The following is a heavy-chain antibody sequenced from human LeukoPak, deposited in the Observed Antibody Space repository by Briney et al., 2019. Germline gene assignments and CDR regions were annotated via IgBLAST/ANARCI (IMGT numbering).Heavy chain of an antibody. Sequence: PGGCLRLSCAASGFTFISYAMTWVRQARGKGLEWVSAISGHGDGTYYAHSVRGRFTTSRDNSSNTLYLQMNSLRAEDTALYYCAKDKGYYASGSYKEYVQDWGQGTLVTVSS. V-gene: IGHV3-23*01. D-gene: IGHD3-10*01. CDR2: ISGHGDGT. CDR3: AKDKGYYASGSYKEYVQD. J-gene: IGHJ1*01. CDR1: GFTFISYA.